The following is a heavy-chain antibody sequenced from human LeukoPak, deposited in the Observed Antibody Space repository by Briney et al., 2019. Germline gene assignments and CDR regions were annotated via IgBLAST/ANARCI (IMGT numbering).Heavy chain of an antibody. Sequence: GGSLRLSCAASGFTFSSYGMHWVRQAPGKGLEWVSVTYSGGGTYYADSVKGRFTISSDNSKNTLFLQMNNLRAEDTAVYYCARDGSGGYRNRGVFDIWGQGTMVTVSS. J-gene: IGHJ3*02. V-gene: IGHV3-53*01. CDR1: GFTFSSYG. CDR2: TYSGGGT. CDR3: ARDGSGGYRNRGVFDI. D-gene: IGHD5-18*01.